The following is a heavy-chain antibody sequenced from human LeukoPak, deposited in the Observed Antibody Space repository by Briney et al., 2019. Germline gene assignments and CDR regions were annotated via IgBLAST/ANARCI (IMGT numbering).Heavy chain of an antibody. D-gene: IGHD3-22*01. J-gene: IGHJ4*02. V-gene: IGHV4-59*01. CDR2: IRYSGTT. CDR3: ARVSSGGYFHTYYFDY. Sequence: SETLSLTCTVSGGSISGYYWSWIRQPPGEAVVWIGYIRYSGTTNYSPSLKSRATISVDTSKNQFSLNLISVTAADTAIYYCARVSSGGYFHTYYFDYWGQGTLVTVSS. CDR1: GGSISGYY.